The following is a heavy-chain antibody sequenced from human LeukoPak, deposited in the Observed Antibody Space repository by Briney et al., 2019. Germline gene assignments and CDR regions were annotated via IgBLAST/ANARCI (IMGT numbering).Heavy chain of an antibody. Sequence: ASVKVSCKASGYTFTGYYMHWVRQAPGQGLEWMGWINPNSGGTNYAQKFQGRVTMTRDTSISTAYMELSRLRSDDTAVYYCARTLTAMVSYFDYWGQGTLVTVSS. V-gene: IGHV1-2*02. CDR2: INPNSGGT. D-gene: IGHD5-18*01. J-gene: IGHJ4*02. CDR3: ARTLTAMVSYFDY. CDR1: GYTFTGYY.